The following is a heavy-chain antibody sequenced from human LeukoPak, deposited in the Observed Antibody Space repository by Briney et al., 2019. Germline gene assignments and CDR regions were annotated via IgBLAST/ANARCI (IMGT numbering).Heavy chain of an antibody. CDR2: IKSNSGGT. V-gene: IGHV1-2*02. Sequence: ASVTVSCKASGYTFTGYYMHWVRQAPGQGLEWMGWIKSNSGGTHYAQKFQGRVTMTRDTSITTAYMELSRLTSDDTAVYYCARDQGGTIDYWGQGTLVTVSS. D-gene: IGHD2-8*01. CDR3: ARDQGGTIDY. J-gene: IGHJ4*02. CDR1: GYTFTGYY.